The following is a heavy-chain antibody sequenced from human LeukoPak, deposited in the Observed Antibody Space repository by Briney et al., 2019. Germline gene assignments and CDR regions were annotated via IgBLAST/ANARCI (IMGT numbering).Heavy chain of an antibody. CDR1: GGSISSSNYC. V-gene: IGHV4-39*07. CDR2: IYYSGST. CDR3: ARSFLSNNYYFDY. Sequence: SETLSLTCTLSGGSISSSNYCWGWIRQPPGQGLEWICIIYYSGSTYYNPSLKSRVTISVDTSKQHFSLILTSVTAADTAVYYCARSFLSNNYYFDYWGQGALVTVSS. D-gene: IGHD1-1*01. J-gene: IGHJ4*02.